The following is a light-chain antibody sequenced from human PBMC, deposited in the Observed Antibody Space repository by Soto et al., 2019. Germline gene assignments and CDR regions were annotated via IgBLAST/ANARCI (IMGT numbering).Light chain of an antibody. CDR1: QSISSW. V-gene: IGKV1-5*03. Sequence: DIQMTQSPSTLSASVGDRVTITCRASQSISSWVAWYQQKPGKAPKLLLYKASDLERGVPSRSSGGGSGTEFTLTISSLQPDDFATYYCQQYRGTFGHGTTVDVK. J-gene: IGKJ3*01. CDR3: QQYRGT. CDR2: KAS.